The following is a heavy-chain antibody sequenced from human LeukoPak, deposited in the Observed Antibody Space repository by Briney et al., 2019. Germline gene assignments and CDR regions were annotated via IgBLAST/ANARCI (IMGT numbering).Heavy chain of an antibody. Sequence: GGSLRLSCAASRITFNNYAMSWVRQAPGKGLEWVSVISGSGGSTYYADSVKGRFTISRDNSKNTLYLQMNSLRAEDTAVYYCAKGAQQLVYWVDYWGQGTLVTVSS. CDR1: RITFNNYA. CDR2: ISGSGGST. J-gene: IGHJ4*02. V-gene: IGHV3-23*01. CDR3: AKGAQQLVYWVDY. D-gene: IGHD6-13*01.